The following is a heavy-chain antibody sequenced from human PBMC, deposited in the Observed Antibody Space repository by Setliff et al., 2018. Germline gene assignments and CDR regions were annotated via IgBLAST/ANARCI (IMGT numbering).Heavy chain of an antibody. D-gene: IGHD1-7*01. Sequence: SETLSLTCTVSGGSISSGDYYWRWIRQPPGKGLEWIGNMYYSGNTKYNPSLKSRITISVDTSKDQFSLKLSSVTAADTAVYYCACLTGTNDYWGQGTLVTVSS. J-gene: IGHJ4*02. CDR1: GGSISSGDYY. V-gene: IGHV4-30-4*01. CDR3: ACLTGTNDY. CDR2: MYYSGNT.